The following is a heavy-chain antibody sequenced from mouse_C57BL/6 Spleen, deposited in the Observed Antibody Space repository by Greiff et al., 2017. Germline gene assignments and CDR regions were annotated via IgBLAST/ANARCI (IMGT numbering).Heavy chain of an antibody. J-gene: IGHJ1*03. CDR3: ARHGSNYVFYWYFDV. CDR1: GFTFSSYT. V-gene: IGHV5-9*01. CDR2: ISGGGGNT. D-gene: IGHD2-5*01. Sequence: EVKLVESGGGLVKPGGSLKLSCAASGFTFSSYTMSWVRQTPEKRLEWVATISGGGGNTSYPDSVKGRFTISRDNSKNTLYLQKSMLRSGDTALHYCARHGSNYVFYWYFDVWGTGTTVTVSS.